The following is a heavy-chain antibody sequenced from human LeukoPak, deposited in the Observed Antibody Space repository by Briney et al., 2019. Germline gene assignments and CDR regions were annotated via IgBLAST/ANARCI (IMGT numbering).Heavy chain of an antibody. CDR1: GFTFSNYA. D-gene: IGHD1-26*01. Sequence: GGSLRLSCAASGFTFSNYAMSWVRQAPGKGLEWVSTISGSGGSTYYVDSVKGRFTISRDNAKNSLFLQLNSLRAEDTAVYYCAKVTYYRFDYWGQGTLVTVSS. CDR3: AKVTYYRFDY. CDR2: ISGSGGST. V-gene: IGHV3-23*01. J-gene: IGHJ4*02.